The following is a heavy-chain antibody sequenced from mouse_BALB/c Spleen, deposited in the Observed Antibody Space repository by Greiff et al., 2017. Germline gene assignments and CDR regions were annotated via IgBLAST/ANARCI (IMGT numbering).Heavy chain of an antibody. V-gene: IGHV1-9*01. CDR3: ARSGLRRPYYYAMDY. Sequence: VMLVESGAELMKPGASVKISCKATGYTFSSYWIEWVKQRPGHGLEWIGEILPGSGSTNYNEKFKGKATFTADTSSNTAYMQLSSLTSEDSAVYYCARSGLRRPYYYAMDYWGQGTSVTVSS. J-gene: IGHJ4*01. CDR2: ILPGSGST. D-gene: IGHD2-2*01. CDR1: GYTFSSYW.